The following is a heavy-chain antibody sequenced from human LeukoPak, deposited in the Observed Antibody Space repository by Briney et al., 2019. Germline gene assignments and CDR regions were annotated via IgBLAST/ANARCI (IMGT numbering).Heavy chain of an antibody. Sequence: PGGSLRLSCAASGFTFSSYAMSWVRQAPGNGLEWVSAISGSGGSTYYADSVKGRFTISRNNSKNTLYLQMNSLRAEDTAVYYCASQTGTTRALDYWGQGTLVTVSS. CDR1: GFTFSSYA. CDR3: ASQTGTTRALDY. CDR2: ISGSGGST. V-gene: IGHV3-23*01. J-gene: IGHJ4*02. D-gene: IGHD1-7*01.